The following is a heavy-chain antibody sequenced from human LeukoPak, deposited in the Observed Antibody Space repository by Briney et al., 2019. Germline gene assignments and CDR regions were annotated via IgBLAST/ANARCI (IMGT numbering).Heavy chain of an antibody. CDR2: ISSSDFHT. CDR3: ARFGGSGWSLDY. V-gene: IGHV3-11*06. D-gene: IGHD6-19*01. J-gene: IGHJ4*02. CDR1: GFTFSDYY. Sequence: GRSLRLSCAATGFTFSDYYMSWIRQAPGKGLEWVSYISSSDFHTNYADSEKGRFTISRDNAKNSLYLQMSSLRAEDTAVHYCARFGGSGWSLDYWGQGTLVTVSS.